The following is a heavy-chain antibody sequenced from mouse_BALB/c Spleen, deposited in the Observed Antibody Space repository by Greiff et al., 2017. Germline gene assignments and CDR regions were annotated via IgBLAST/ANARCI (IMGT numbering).Heavy chain of an antibody. CDR2: IDPENGDT. Sequence: EVKLQESGAELVRSGASVKLSCTASGFNIKDYYMHWVKQRPEQGLEWIGWIDPENGDTEYAPKFQGKATMTADTSSNTAYLQLSSLTSEDTAVYYCNGVGRAMDYWGQGTSVTVSS. CDR1: GFNIKDYY. D-gene: IGHD4-1*01. V-gene: IGHV14-4*02. J-gene: IGHJ4*01. CDR3: NGVGRAMDY.